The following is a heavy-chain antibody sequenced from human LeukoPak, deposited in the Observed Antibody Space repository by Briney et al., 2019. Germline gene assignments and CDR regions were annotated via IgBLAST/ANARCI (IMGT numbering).Heavy chain of an antibody. CDR1: GFTLSNAW. J-gene: IGHJ4*02. CDR2: IKRKTDGGTT. V-gene: IGHV3-15*01. CDR3: TTQRSRITMVRGVIRSDH. Sequence: GGSLRLSCAASGFTLSNAWMSWVRQGPGKGLEWVGRIKRKTDGGTTDYAAPVKGRFTISRDDSKNTLYLQMNSLKTEDTAVYYCTTQRSRITMVRGVIRSDHWGQGTLVTVSS. D-gene: IGHD3-10*01.